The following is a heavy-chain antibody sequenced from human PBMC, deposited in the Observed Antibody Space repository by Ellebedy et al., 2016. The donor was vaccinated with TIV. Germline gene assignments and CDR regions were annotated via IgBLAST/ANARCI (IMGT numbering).Heavy chain of an antibody. J-gene: IGHJ4*02. CDR2: INQDGSDK. V-gene: IGHV3-7*03. D-gene: IGHD4-17*01. CDR1: GFTFSHFW. CDR3: ARLTTGAFDY. Sequence: GESLKISCAASGFTFSHFWMSWVRQAPGKGLEWVANINQDGSDKYYVDSVKGRFTISRDNAKNSLYLQMNSLRADDTAVYYCARLTTGAFDYWGQGTLVTVSS.